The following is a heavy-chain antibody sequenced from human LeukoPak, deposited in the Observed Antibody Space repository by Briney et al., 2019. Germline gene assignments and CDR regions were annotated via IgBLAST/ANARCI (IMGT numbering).Heavy chain of an antibody. V-gene: IGHV3-21*01. J-gene: IGHJ4*02. D-gene: IGHD5-18*01. CDR1: GFTFSSYS. CDR2: ISSSSSYI. CDR3: AREVYSESGGYYFDY. Sequence: GGSLRLSCAASGFTFSSYSMNWVRQAPGKGLEWVSSISSSSSYIYYADSVKGRFTISRDNAKNSLYLQVNSLRAEDTAVYYCAREVYSESGGYYFDYWGQGTLVTVSS.